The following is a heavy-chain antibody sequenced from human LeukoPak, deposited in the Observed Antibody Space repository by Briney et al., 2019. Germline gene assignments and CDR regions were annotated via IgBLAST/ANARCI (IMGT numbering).Heavy chain of an antibody. D-gene: IGHD2-15*01. V-gene: IGHV3-13*04. CDR3: VRAPVGECRSGGCFSSRLDV. Sequence: PGGSLRLSCEASGFTFSSYDMHWVRQATGKGLEWVSYIGTKEDKNYPDSVRGRFTTSRENARNSLYLQMNYLRAEDTAVYYCVRAPVGECRSGGCFSSRLDVWGQGTTVIVSS. CDR1: GFTFSSYD. CDR2: IGTKEDK. J-gene: IGHJ6*02.